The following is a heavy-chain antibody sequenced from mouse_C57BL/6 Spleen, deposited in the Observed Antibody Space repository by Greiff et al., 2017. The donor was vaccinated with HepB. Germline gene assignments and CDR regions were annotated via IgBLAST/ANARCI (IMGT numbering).Heavy chain of an antibody. V-gene: IGHV3-6*01. Sequence: EVQLQESGPGLVKPSQSLSLTCSVTGYSITSGYYWNWIRQFPGNKLEWMGYISYDGSNNYNPSLKNRISITRDTSKNQFFLKLNSVTTEDTATYYCAREGNFDVWGTGTTVTVSS. CDR2: ISYDGSN. J-gene: IGHJ1*03. CDR1: GYSITSGYY. CDR3: AREGNFDV.